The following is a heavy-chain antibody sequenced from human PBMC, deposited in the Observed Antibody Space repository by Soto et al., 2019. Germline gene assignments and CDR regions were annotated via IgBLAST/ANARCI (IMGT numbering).Heavy chain of an antibody. D-gene: IGHD2-8*02. CDR2: ILVGGST. J-gene: IGHJ3*02. CDR3: AKATATGGGAFEI. CDR1: GFICSSYD. V-gene: IGHV3-23*01. Sequence: GGSLRLSCAVSGFICSSYDMSWVRQAPGKGLEWVSTILVGGSTHYEDSVKGRFTISRDTSKNAVYLQMNSLTAGDTAVYYCAKATATGGGAFEIYGQGTMVTVS.